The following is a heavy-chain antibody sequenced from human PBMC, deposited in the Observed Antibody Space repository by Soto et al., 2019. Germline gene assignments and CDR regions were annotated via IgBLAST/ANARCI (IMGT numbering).Heavy chain of an antibody. Sequence: SQTLSLTCAVYGGSFSGYYWSWIRPPPGKGLEWIGEINHSGSTNYNPSLKSRVTISVDTSKNQFSLKLSSVTAADTAVYYCARGADLIVVVVAATNDAFDIWGQGTMVTVSS. D-gene: IGHD2-15*01. V-gene: IGHV4-34*01. CDR2: INHSGST. J-gene: IGHJ3*02. CDR1: GGSFSGYY. CDR3: ARGADLIVVVVAATNDAFDI.